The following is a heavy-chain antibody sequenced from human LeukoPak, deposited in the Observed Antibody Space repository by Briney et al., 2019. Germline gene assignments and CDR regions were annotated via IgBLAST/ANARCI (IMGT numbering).Heavy chain of an antibody. CDR3: ARGLRGSSWYYFDY. CDR1: GFTVSSNY. Sequence: PGGSLRLSCAASGFTVSSNYMSWVRQAPGKGQEWVSVIYSGGSTYYADSVKGRFTISRHNSKNTLYLQMNSLRAEDTAVYYCARGLRGSSWYYFDYWGQGTLVTVSA. D-gene: IGHD6-13*01. J-gene: IGHJ4*02. V-gene: IGHV3-53*04. CDR2: IYSGGST.